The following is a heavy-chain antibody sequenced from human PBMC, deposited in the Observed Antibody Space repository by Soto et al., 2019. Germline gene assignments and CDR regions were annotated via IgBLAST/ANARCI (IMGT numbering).Heavy chain of an antibody. CDR3: ARGTEDSSGYIVDY. CDR2: ISYDGSNK. V-gene: IGHV3-30-3*01. Sequence: QVQLVESGGGVDQPGRSLRLSCAASGFTFSSYAMHWVRQAPGKGLEWVAVISYDGSNKYYADSVKGRFTISRDNSKNTLYLQMNSLRAEDTAVYYCARGTEDSSGYIVDYWGQGTLVTVSS. CDR1: GFTFSSYA. D-gene: IGHD3-22*01. J-gene: IGHJ4*02.